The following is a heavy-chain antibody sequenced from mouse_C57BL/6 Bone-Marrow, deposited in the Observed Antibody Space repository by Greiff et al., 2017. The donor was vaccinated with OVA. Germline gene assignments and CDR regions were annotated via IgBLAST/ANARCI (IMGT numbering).Heavy chain of an antibody. Sequence: QVQLQQSGPGLVQPSQSLSITCTVSGFSLTSYGVHWVRQSPGKGLEWLGVIWRGGSTDYYAAFMSRLSITKDNSKSQVIFKMNRLQADDTAIYFCAKRDTVVARGDMDYWGQGTSVTVSS. D-gene: IGHD1-1*01. J-gene: IGHJ4*01. CDR1: GFSLTSYG. CDR3: AKRDTVVARGDMDY. V-gene: IGHV2-5*01. CDR2: IWRGGST.